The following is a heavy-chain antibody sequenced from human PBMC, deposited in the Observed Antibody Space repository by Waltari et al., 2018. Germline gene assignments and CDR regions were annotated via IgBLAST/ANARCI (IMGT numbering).Heavy chain of an antibody. D-gene: IGHD3-10*01. J-gene: IGHJ4*02. CDR2: ISYDGSIK. CDR3: ARGGLEWFGELFDY. CDR1: GFPFSTYA. Sequence: QVQLVESGGGVVHPGGSLRLSCAASGFPFSTYAVHWVRQAPDSGLEWVAVISYDGSIKYNADSVEGRFTISRDNARNTMSLQMNSLTTEDTAVYYCARGGLEWFGELFDYWGQGTLVTVSS. V-gene: IGHV3-30*01.